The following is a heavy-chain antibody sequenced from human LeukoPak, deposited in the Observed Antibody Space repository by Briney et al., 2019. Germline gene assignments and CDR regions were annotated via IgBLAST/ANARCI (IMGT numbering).Heavy chain of an antibody. CDR1: GYTFTSYG. Sequence: GASVKVSCKASGYTFTSYGISWVRQAPGQGLEWMGWISAYNGNTNYAQKLQGRVTMTTDTSTSTAYMELRSLRSDDTAVYYCARVLGVDGDLYYFDYWGQGTLVTVSS. J-gene: IGHJ4*02. V-gene: IGHV1-18*01. CDR3: ARVLGVDGDLYYFDY. CDR2: ISAYNGNT. D-gene: IGHD4-17*01.